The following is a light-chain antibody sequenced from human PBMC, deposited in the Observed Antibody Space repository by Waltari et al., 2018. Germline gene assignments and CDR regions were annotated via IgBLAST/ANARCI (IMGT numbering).Light chain of an antibody. CDR1: TSNIGRNG. Sequence: QSVLTQPPSASGTPGQGVTVSCSGSTSNIGRNGVSWYQQLPGTAPKLLIHTDKHRPSGGPDRFSGSKSGTSASLAISGLQSEDEAHYYCAAWDDSLKGRVFGGGTKVTVL. CDR2: TDK. CDR3: AAWDDSLKGRV. J-gene: IGLJ3*02. V-gene: IGLV1-44*01.